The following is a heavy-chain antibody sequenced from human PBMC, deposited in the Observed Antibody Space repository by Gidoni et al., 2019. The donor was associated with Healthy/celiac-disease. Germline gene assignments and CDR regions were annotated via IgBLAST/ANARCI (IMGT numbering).Heavy chain of an antibody. V-gene: IGHV4-34*01. Sequence: QVQLQQWGAGLLKPSETLSLTCAVYGGSFSGYYWSWIRQPPGKGLEWIGEINHSGSTNYNPSLKSRVTISVDTSKNQFSLKLSSVTAADTAVYYCARTSYGEDVFDYWGQGTLVTVSS. CDR2: INHSGST. J-gene: IGHJ4*02. D-gene: IGHD4-17*01. CDR1: GGSFSGYY. CDR3: ARTSYGEDVFDY.